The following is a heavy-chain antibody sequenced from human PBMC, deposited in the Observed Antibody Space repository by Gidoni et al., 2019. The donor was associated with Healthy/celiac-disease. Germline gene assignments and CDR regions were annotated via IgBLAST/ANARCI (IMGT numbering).Heavy chain of an antibody. J-gene: IGHJ1*01. CDR3: ARWIQLWKRRKYFQH. CDR2: IYWDDDK. V-gene: IGHV2-5*02. Sequence: QITLKESGPTLVKPTQTLTLTCTFSGFSLSTSGVGVGWIRQPPGKALEWLALIYWDDDKRYSPSLKSRLTITKDTSKNQVVLTMTNMDPVDTATYYCARWIQLWKRRKYFQHWGQGTLVTVSS. D-gene: IGHD5-18*01. CDR1: GFSLSTSGVG.